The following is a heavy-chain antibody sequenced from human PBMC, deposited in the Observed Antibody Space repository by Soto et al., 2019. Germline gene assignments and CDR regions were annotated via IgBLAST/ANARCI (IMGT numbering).Heavy chain of an antibody. Sequence: SLRLSCAASGFTFSSYAMHWVRQAPGKGLEWVAVISYDGSNKYYTDSVKGRFTISRDNSKNTLYLQMNSLRAEDTAVYYCARDRQIFGVVIPYHLAMDVWGQGTTVTVSS. J-gene: IGHJ6*02. V-gene: IGHV3-30-3*01. CDR3: ARDRQIFGVVIPYHLAMDV. CDR2: ISYDGSNK. D-gene: IGHD3-3*01. CDR1: GFTFSSYA.